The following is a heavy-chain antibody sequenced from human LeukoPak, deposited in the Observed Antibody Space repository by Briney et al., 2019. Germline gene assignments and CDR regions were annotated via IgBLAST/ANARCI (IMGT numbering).Heavy chain of an antibody. CDR2: IYYSGSS. Sequence: SETLSLTCTVSGGSISIYYWSWIRQPPGKGLEWIGYIYYSGSSTYNPSLKGRVTISVDTSKNQFSLKLSSVTAADTAVYYCARHSAVGAFDIWGQGTMVTVSS. D-gene: IGHD6-13*01. J-gene: IGHJ3*02. CDR1: GGSISIYY. CDR3: ARHSAVGAFDI. V-gene: IGHV4-59*01.